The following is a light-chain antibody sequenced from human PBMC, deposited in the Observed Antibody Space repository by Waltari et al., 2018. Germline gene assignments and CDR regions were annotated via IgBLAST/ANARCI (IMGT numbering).Light chain of an antibody. CDR1: SSHVGGYNY. V-gene: IGLV2-14*03. J-gene: IGLJ3*02. CDR2: DVS. CDR3: SSYTSSSTWV. Sequence: QSALTQPASVSGSPGQSITLSCTGTSSHVGGYNYAPWYQQHPGIAPKLMIYDVSNRPSGVSNRFSGSKSGNTASLTISGLQAEDEADYYCSSYTSSSTWVFGGGTKLTVL.